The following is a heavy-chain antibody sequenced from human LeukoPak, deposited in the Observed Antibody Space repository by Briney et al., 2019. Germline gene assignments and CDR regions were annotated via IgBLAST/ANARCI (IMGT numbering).Heavy chain of an antibody. CDR2: IYYSGSA. V-gene: IGHV4-59*08. J-gene: IGHJ4*02. CDR3: TRLGRDGSNFGRYYFER. D-gene: IGHD5-24*01. CDR1: GGSISGYH. Sequence: SETLSLTCTVSGGSISGYHWSWVRQPPGKELEWMAYIYYSGSANYNPSLRSRLTISVDTSKNHFSLNLTSVSAADTAVYYCTRLGRDGSNFGRYYFERWGQGTLVTVSS.